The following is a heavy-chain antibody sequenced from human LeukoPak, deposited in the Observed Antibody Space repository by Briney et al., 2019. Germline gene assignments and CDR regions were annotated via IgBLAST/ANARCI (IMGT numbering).Heavy chain of an antibody. J-gene: IGHJ4*02. CDR2: ISGSGGST. D-gene: IGHD3-22*01. V-gene: IGHV3-23*01. CDR3: AKASDYYDSSGYFDY. Sequence: GGSLRLSCAASGFTFSSYAMSWVRQAPGKGLEWVSAISGSGGSTYYADSVKGRFTISRDNSKNTLYLQMNRLRAEDTAVYYCAKASDYYDSSGYFDYWGQGTLVTVSS. CDR1: GFTFSSYA.